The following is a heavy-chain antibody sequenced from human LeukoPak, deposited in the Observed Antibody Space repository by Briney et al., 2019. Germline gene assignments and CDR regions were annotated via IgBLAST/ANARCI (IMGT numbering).Heavy chain of an antibody. J-gene: IGHJ5*01. CDR2: VKHDGDT. D-gene: IGHD2-8*01. V-gene: IGHV4-34*01. CDR1: GASFNTYY. CDR3: ARGPVALPNDRLSLFFDF. Sequence: PSETLSLTCAVYGASFNTYYWTWIRQSPDKGLEWIGEVKHDGDTNVNPSLRSRVVMSVDASKNQISLKMTSVTAADTATYFCARGPVALPNDRLSLFFDFWGQGTLVTVSS.